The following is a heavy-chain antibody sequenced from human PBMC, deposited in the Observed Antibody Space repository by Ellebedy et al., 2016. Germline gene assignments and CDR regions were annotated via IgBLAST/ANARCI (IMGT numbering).Heavy chain of an antibody. J-gene: IGHJ4*02. D-gene: IGHD3-10*01. CDR1: GFSLSDSW. Sequence: GGSLRLSXAASGFSLSDSWMHWVRQVPGRGLLWVASIDPDGSGKSYVESVRGRFSSSRDNANNSLYLQMNSLRSEDTAKYYCVKDSGSSSFDYWGPGTLVTVSS. V-gene: IGHV3-7*01. CDR2: IDPDGSGK. CDR3: VKDSGSSSFDY.